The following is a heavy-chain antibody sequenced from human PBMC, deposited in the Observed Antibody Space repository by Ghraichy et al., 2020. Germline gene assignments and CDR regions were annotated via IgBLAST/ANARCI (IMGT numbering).Heavy chain of an antibody. V-gene: IGHV1-69*13. CDR2: IIPIFGTA. Sequence: SVKVSCKASGGTFSSYAISWVRQAPGQGLEWMGGIIPIFGTANYAQKFQGRVTITADESTSTAYMELSSLRSEDTAVYYCARDQEYYDFWSGYPEGPNWFDPWGQGTLVTVSS. CDR1: GGTFSSYA. J-gene: IGHJ5*02. CDR3: ARDQEYYDFWSGYPEGPNWFDP. D-gene: IGHD3-3*01.